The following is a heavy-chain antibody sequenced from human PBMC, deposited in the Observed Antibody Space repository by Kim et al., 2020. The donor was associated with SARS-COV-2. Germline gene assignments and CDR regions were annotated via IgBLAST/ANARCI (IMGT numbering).Heavy chain of an antibody. D-gene: IGHD2-2*01. CDR1: GGYFSGYY. CDR2: INHSGST. Sequence: SETLSLTCAVYGGYFSGYYWSWIRQPPGKGLEWIGEINHSGSTTYNPSLKSRVTISVDTYKNQFSLKLSSVTGADTAVYYCARGWVGYCSSTSCPLGYWGQGTLVTVSS. V-gene: IGHV4-34*01. J-gene: IGHJ4*02. CDR3: ARGWVGYCSSTSCPLGY.